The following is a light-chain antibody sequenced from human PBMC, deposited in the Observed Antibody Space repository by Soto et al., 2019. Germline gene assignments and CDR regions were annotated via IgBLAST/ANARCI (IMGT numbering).Light chain of an antibody. J-gene: IGKJ5*01. CDR1: QSVSSSY. Sequence: EIVLTQSPGTLSLSPVERSTLSFSVSQSVSSSYLAWYQQKPGQAPRLLIYDASNRATGIPARFSGSGSGTDFTLTISSLEPEDFAVYYCQQRSNWPPITFGQGTRLEIK. CDR3: QQRSNWPPIT. CDR2: DAS. V-gene: IGKV3-11*01.